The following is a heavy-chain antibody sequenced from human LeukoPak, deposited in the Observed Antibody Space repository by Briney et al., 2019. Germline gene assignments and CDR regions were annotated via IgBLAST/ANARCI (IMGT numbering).Heavy chain of an antibody. V-gene: IGHV4-4*07. CDR3: AREMAVAGKVDY. CDR2: IYTSGST. Sequence: TSESLSLTCTVSGGSISSYYWSWIRQPAGKGLEWIGRIYTSGSTNYNPSLKSRVTMSVDTSKNQFSLKLSSVTAADTAVYYCAREMAVAGKVDYWGQGTLVTVSS. D-gene: IGHD6-19*01. J-gene: IGHJ4*02. CDR1: GGSISSYY.